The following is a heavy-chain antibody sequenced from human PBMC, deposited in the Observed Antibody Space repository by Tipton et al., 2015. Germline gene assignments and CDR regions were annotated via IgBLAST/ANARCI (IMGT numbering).Heavy chain of an antibody. J-gene: IGHJ4*02. V-gene: IGHV4-38-2*01. CDR1: GYSISSGYH. CDR3: ACQDYDSLTRDYQTVDY. Sequence: LRLSCAVSGYSISSGYHWGWIRQPPGKGLEWIASISHSGNTYYNPSLKSRVTMSRDTSKNQFSLKLTSVTAADTAVYYCACQDYDSLTRDYQTVDYWGQGTLVTVSS. CDR2: ISHSGNT. D-gene: IGHD3-9*01.